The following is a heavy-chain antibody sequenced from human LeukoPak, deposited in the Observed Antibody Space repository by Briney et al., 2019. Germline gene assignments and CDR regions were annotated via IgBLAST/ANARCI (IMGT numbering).Heavy chain of an antibody. CDR1: GGSFSGYY. D-gene: IGHD3-22*01. J-gene: IGHJ1*01. CDR3: ARGANLGNYYDSSGPFQH. CDR2: INHSGST. Sequence: SETLSLTCAVYGGSFSGYYWSWLRQPPGKGLEWIGEINHSGSTNYNPSLKSRVTISVDTSKNQFSLKLSSVTAADTAVYYCARGANLGNYYDSSGPFQHWGQGTLVTVSS. V-gene: IGHV4-34*01.